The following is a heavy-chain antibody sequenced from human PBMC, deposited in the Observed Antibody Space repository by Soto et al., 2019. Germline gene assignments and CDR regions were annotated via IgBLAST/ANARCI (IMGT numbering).Heavy chain of an antibody. Sequence: QVQLVESGGGVVQPGRSLRLSCAASGFTFSSYAMHWVRQAPGKGLEWVAVISYDGSNKYYADSVKGRSTISRDNSKNTLYLQMNSLRAEDTAVYYCAKVGVWGQGTTVTVSS. CDR1: GFTFSSYA. V-gene: IGHV3-30-3*01. J-gene: IGHJ6*02. CDR2: ISYDGSNK. CDR3: AKVGV.